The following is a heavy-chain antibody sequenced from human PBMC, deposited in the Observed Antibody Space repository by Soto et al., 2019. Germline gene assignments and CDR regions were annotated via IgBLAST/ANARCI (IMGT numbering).Heavy chain of an antibody. J-gene: IGHJ3*02. CDR3: ARGASSEQWLWRAFDI. CDR1: GYTFTSYG. V-gene: IGHV1-18*01. CDR2: ISAYNGNT. Sequence: ASVKVSCKASGYTFTSYGISWVRQAPGQGLEWMGWISAYNGNTNYAQKLQGRVTMTTDTSTSTAYMELRSLRSDDTAVYYCARGASSEQWLWRAFDIWGQGTMVTVSS. D-gene: IGHD6-19*01.